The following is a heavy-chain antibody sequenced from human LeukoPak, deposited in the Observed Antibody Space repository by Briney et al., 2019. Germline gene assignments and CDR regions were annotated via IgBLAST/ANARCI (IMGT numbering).Heavy chain of an antibody. CDR3: ARDRSTYYYDSSGSTPFDY. Sequence: GASVKVSCKASGYTFTSYAMNWVRQAPGQGLEWMGWINTNTGNPTYARGFTGRFVFSLDTSVSTAYLQISSLKAEDTAVYYCARDRSTYYYDSSGSTPFDYWGQGTLVTVSS. J-gene: IGHJ4*02. CDR1: GYTFTSYA. D-gene: IGHD3-22*01. CDR2: INTNTGNP. V-gene: IGHV7-4-1*02.